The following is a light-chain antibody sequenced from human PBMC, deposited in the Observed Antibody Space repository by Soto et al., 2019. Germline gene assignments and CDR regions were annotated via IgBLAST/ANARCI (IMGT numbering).Light chain of an antibody. CDR2: DAS. Sequence: EIVLTQSPATLSLSPGERATLSCRASQSINRHLAWYRQKPGQAPRLLIYDASNRATGIPARFSGSGSGTEFTLTISSLQPDDFATYYCQQYNSYPTFGQGTKVDIK. CDR3: QQYNSYPT. J-gene: IGKJ1*01. CDR1: QSINRH. V-gene: IGKV3-11*01.